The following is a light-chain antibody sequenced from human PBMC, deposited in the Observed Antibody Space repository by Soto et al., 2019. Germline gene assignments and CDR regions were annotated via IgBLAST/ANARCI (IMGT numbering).Light chain of an antibody. J-gene: IGKJ1*01. CDR1: QSVSSSY. CDR2: GAS. V-gene: IGKV3D-20*02. Sequence: EIVLTQSPGTLSLSPGERATLSCRASQSVSSSYLAWYQQKPGQAPRLLIYGASNRATDIPARFSGSGSGTDFTLTISSLEPEDFAVYYCQQHSHWPPWTFGQGAKVDIK. CDR3: QQHSHWPPWT.